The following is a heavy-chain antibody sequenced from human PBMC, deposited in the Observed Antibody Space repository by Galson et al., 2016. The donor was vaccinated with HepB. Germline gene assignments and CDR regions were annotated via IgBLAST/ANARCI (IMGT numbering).Heavy chain of an antibody. V-gene: IGHV4-39*01. D-gene: IGHD1-26*01. CDR1: GGSIVSSSYY. Sequence: ETLSLTCTVSGGSIVSSSYYWGWIRQPPGKGLDWIGNMFYSRSTYYNPSLKSRVTISVDTSRNQFPLQLTSVTAADTAVYYCARQSVGAFDYWGQGALVTVSS. CDR2: MFYSRST. J-gene: IGHJ4*02. CDR3: ARQSVGAFDY.